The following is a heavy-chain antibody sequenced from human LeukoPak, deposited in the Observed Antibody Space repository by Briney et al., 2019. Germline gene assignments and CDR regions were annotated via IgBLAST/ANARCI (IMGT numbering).Heavy chain of an antibody. V-gene: IGHV4-28*03. Sequence: SETLSLTCAVSGYSISSSNWWGWIRQPPGKGLEWIGYIYYSGSTYYNPSLKSRVTMSVDTSKNQFSLKLSSVTAADTAVYYCARELAVAANALDYWGQGTLVTVSS. CDR3: ARELAVAANALDY. J-gene: IGHJ4*02. CDR1: GYSISSSNW. CDR2: IYYSGST. D-gene: IGHD6-19*01.